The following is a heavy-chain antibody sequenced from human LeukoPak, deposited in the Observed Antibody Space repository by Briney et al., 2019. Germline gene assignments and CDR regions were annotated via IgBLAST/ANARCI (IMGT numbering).Heavy chain of an antibody. CDR1: GIVFSNTA. CDR3: GKDGGQYSSGPEFDP. V-gene: IGHV3-23*01. CDR2: ISGGGERT. J-gene: IGHJ5*02. Sequence: EGSLRLSCAASGIVFSNTAMNWARQSPGRGLEWFSAISGGGERTFYADSVKGRFSISRDNSKNMLYLQMNSLRADDTAIYYCGKDGGQYSSGPEFDPRGQGDLVTVSS. D-gene: IGHD6-19*01.